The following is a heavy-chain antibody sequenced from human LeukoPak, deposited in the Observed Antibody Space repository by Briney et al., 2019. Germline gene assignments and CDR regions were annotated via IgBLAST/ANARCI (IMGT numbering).Heavy chain of an antibody. D-gene: IGHD6-19*01. V-gene: IGHV3-23*01. CDR1: GFTFSSYA. Sequence: GASLRLSCAASGFTFSSYAMSWVRQAPGKGLEWVSAISGSGGSTYYADSVKGRFTISRDNAKNSLYLQMNSLRAEDTAVYYCARDKRDSSGIFDYWGQGTLVTVSS. CDR3: ARDKRDSSGIFDY. CDR2: ISGSGGST. J-gene: IGHJ4*02.